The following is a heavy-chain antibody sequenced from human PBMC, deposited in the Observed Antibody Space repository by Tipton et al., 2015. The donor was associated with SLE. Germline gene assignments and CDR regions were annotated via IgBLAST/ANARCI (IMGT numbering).Heavy chain of an antibody. Sequence: TLSLTCTVSGYSISSGYYWGWIRQPPGKGLEWIGSIYHSGSTYYNPSLKSRVTISVDTSKNQFSLKLSSVTAADTAVYYCARGGQQLVSYYFDYWGQGTLVTVSS. CDR3: ARGGQQLVSYYFDY. V-gene: IGHV4-38-2*02. J-gene: IGHJ4*02. CDR2: IYHSGST. CDR1: GYSISSGYY. D-gene: IGHD6-13*01.